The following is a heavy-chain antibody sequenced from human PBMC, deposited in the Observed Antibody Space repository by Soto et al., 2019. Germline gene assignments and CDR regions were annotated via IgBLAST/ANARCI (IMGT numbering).Heavy chain of an antibody. V-gene: IGHV4-30-2*01. D-gene: IGHD3-16*01. Sequence: PSETLSLTCAVSGGSISSGGYSWSWIRQPPGKGLEWIGYIYHSGSTYYNPSLKSRVTISVDRSKNQFSLKLSSVTAADTAVCYRARGYVRGAFDYWGQGTLVTVSS. CDR3: ARGYVRGAFDY. CDR2: IYHSGST. J-gene: IGHJ4*02. CDR1: GGSISSGGYS.